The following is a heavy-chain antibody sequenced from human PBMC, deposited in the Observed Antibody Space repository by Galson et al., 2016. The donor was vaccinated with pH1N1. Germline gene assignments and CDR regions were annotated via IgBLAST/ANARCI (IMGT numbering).Heavy chain of an antibody. CDR1: GYSFTSYW. CDR3: ARLGGPQGQDYYYNYGMDV. D-gene: IGHD3-16*01. CDR2: IFPGDSNL. Sequence: QSGAEVKKPGESLKISCEASGYSFTSYWIGWVRQMPGKGLEWMGIIFPGDSNLKYSPSFQGQVIISADKSLTTVYLQWNSLKASDTAIYYCARLGGPQGQDYYYNYGMDVWGQGTTVTVSS. V-gene: IGHV5-51*01. J-gene: IGHJ6*02.